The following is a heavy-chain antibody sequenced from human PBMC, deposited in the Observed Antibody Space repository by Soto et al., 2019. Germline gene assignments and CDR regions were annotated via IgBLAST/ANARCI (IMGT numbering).Heavy chain of an antibody. CDR3: ARSIAAAGPGSYYYYYYMDV. Sequence: PSETLSLTCTVSGGSISSSSYYWGWIRQPPGKGLEWIGSIYYSGSTYYNPSLKSRVTISVDTSKNQFSLKLSSVTAADTAVYYCARSIAAAGPGSYYYYYYMDVWGKGTTVTVSS. V-gene: IGHV4-39*01. CDR1: GGSISSSSYY. J-gene: IGHJ6*03. D-gene: IGHD6-13*01. CDR2: IYYSGST.